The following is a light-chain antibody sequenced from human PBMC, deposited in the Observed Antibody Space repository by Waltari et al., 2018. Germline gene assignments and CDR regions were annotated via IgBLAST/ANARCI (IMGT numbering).Light chain of an antibody. V-gene: IGKV1-5*03. J-gene: IGKJ1*01. CDR2: KAS. Sequence: DIQMTQSPSTLSASVGDRVTITCRASQGVGRLLAWYQQKAGKAPRCLISKASNLESGVPARFSVSGSGTEFTLTISSLQPDDFATYYCQHYNSYSSWTFGQGTKVEIK. CDR1: QGVGRL. CDR3: QHYNSYSSWT.